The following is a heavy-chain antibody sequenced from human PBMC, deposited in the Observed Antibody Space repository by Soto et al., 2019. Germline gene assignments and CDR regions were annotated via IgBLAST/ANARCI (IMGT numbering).Heavy chain of an antibody. Sequence: PSETLSLTCTVSGGSISSSSYYWGWIRQPPGKGLEWIGSIHYSGSTYYNPSLKSRVTISVDTSKNQFSLKLSSVTAADTAVYYCASLGSSGWYLDYWGQGTLVTVSS. D-gene: IGHD6-19*01. CDR3: ASLGSSGWYLDY. CDR2: IHYSGST. V-gene: IGHV4-39*01. CDR1: GGSISSSSYY. J-gene: IGHJ4*02.